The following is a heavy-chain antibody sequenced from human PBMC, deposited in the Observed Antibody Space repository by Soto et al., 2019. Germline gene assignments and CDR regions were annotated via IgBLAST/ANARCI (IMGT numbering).Heavy chain of an antibody. CDR3: ARHVGNYWYFDL. CDR1: GFTVSGSY. Sequence: EVQLEESGGGLVQPGGSLRLSCAVSGFTVSGSYMGWVRQAPGKGLEWVSSIYIDGRTYYADSVRGRFTISTDNSKDTLYLLMNSLTVDDTAMYYCARHVGNYWYFDLWGRGTLVTVS. CDR2: IYIDGRT. D-gene: IGHD7-27*01. V-gene: IGHV3-66*04. J-gene: IGHJ2*01.